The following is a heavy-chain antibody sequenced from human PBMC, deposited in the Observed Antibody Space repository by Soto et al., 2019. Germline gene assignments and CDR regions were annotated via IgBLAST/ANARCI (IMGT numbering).Heavy chain of an antibody. D-gene: IGHD2-2*01. J-gene: IGHJ5*02. CDR3: ARVHCISTSCYAPTYWFDP. V-gene: IGHV4-30-4*01. CDR2: IYYSGST. CDR1: GGSISSGDYY. Sequence: SETLSLTCTVSGGSISSGDYYWSWIRQPPGKGLEWIGYIYYSGSTYYNPSLKSRVTISVDTSKNQFSLKLSSVTAADTAVYYCARVHCISTSCYAPTYWFDPWGQGTLVTVSS.